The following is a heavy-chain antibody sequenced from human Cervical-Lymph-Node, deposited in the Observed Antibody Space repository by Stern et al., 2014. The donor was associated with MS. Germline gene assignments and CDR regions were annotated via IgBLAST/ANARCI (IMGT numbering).Heavy chain of an antibody. D-gene: IGHD4-17*01. CDR2: PHRSGST. J-gene: IGHJ4*02. Sequence: VQLEESGPRLVKPSETLSLTCSVSPYSISSGYYWAWLRHSPGRGLECIGTPHRSGSTYYNPSLKSRVTISADTSKNQFFLILTSVAAADTAVYYCARWGYGDYEADYWGQGTLVTVSS. V-gene: IGHV4-38-2*02. CDR1: PYSISSGYY. CDR3: ARWGYGDYEADY.